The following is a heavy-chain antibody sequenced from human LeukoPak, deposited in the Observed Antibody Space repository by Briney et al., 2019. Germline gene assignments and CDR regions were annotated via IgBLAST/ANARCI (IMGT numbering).Heavy chain of an antibody. D-gene: IGHD3-22*01. V-gene: IGHV3-21*01. CDR3: ARDPTYYYDSSDRDHDY. CDR1: GFTFSSYS. Sequence: GGSLRLSCAASGFTFSSYSMNWVRQAPGKGLEWVSSISSSSSYIYYADSVKGRFTISRDNAKSSLYLQMNSLRAEDTAVYYCARDPTYYYDSSDRDHDYWGQGTLVTVSS. CDR2: ISSSSSYI. J-gene: IGHJ4*02.